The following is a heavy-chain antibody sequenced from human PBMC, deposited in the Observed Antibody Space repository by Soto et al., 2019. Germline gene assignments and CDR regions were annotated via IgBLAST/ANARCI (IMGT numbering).Heavy chain of an antibody. CDR1: GCSFNSDS. J-gene: IGHJ4*02. D-gene: IGHD3-10*01. Sequence: QVRLVQSGAEVKKPGSSMKVSCKASGCSFNSDSMTWVRQAPGQGLEWMGRILPLFAKTTYAPQFKGSVTITADKATGTVYMELNSLTSQDTAVYYCARDRSYGSLDYWGQGTLVAVSS. V-gene: IGHV1-69*08. CDR3: ARDRSYGSLDY. CDR2: ILPLFAKT.